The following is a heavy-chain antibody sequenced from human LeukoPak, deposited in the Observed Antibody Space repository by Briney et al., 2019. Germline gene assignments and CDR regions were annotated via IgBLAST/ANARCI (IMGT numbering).Heavy chain of an antibody. CDR1: GGSISRYY. V-gene: IGHV4-4*07. CDR3: ARDSGTTGEVNFDP. J-gene: IGHJ5*02. Sequence: SETLSLTCTVSGGSISRYYWSWIRQPAGKGLEWIGRIYSDGTITYNPSLQSRLTMSIDTSKNQFSLKLRFVTAADTAVHYCARDSGTTGEVNFDPWGQGTLVTVSS. CDR2: IYSDGTI. D-gene: IGHD4-17*01.